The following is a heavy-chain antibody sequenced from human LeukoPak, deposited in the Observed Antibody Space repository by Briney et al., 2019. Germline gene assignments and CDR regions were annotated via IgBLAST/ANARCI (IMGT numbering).Heavy chain of an antibody. CDR3: ASRRDSGHCSSTSCYGAEGFDY. CDR2: MSPNSGSS. J-gene: IGHJ4*02. Sequence: ASVKVSFKASGYTFTSYDINWVRQAAGQGLEWMGWMSPNSGSSGYAQKFQGRVTMTRNTSISTAYMELSSLRSEDTAVYYCASRRDSGHCSSTSCYGAEGFDYWGQGTLVTVSS. D-gene: IGHD2-2*01. V-gene: IGHV1-8*01. CDR1: GYTFTSYD.